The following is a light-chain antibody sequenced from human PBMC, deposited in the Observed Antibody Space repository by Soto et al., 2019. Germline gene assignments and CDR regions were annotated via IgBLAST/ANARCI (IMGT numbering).Light chain of an antibody. CDR2: DAS. J-gene: IGKJ5*01. Sequence: EIVLTQSPGTLSLSPGERATLSCRASQSVSSSYLAWYQQKPGQAPRLLIYDASNRATGIPARFSGSGSGTDFTVTISRLEPEDFAVYYCQQRSNWPTFGQGTRLEIK. CDR1: QSVSSSY. V-gene: IGKV3D-20*02. CDR3: QQRSNWPT.